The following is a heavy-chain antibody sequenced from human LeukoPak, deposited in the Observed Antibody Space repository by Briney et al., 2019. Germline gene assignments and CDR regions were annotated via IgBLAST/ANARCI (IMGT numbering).Heavy chain of an antibody. CDR3: ARQKKYSSGWYDAFDI. CDR1: GGSISSSSYY. CDR2: IYYSGST. J-gene: IGHJ3*02. V-gene: IGHV4-61*01. Sequence: SETLSLTCTVSGGSISSSSYYWSWIRQPPGKGLEWIGYIYYSGSTNYNPSLKSRVTISVDTSKNQFSLKLSSVTAADTAVYYCARQKKYSSGWYDAFDIWGQGTMVTVSS. D-gene: IGHD6-19*01.